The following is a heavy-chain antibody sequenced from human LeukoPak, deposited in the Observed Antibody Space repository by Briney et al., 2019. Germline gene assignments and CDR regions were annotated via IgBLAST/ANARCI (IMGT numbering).Heavy chain of an antibody. V-gene: IGHV4-34*01. D-gene: IGHD6-13*01. CDR3: ASGIAAAGDY. Sequence: SETLSLTCAVYGGSFSGYYWSWIRQPPGKGLEWIGEINHSGSTNYNPSLKSRVTISVDTSKNQFSLKLSSVTAADTAVYYCASGIAAAGDYWGQGTLVTVSS. J-gene: IGHJ4*02. CDR2: INHSGST. CDR1: GGSFSGYY.